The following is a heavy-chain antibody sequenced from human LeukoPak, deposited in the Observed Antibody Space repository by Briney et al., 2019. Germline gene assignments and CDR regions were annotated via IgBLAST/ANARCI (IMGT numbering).Heavy chain of an antibody. V-gene: IGHV4-34*01. CDR1: AGSFSGYS. CDR2: SNHSGRT. D-gene: IGHD3-10*01. J-gene: IGHJ4*02. CDR3: ARGLRNYYGSGSYFEPFAY. Sequence: KPSQTLSLTCAVYAGSFSGYSWSWIRQPPGKGLEWMGESNHSGRTNYNTFLKSRVTISVDTSKNQFSLKLSSVTATDTAVYYCARGLRNYYGSGSYFEPFAYWGQGTLVTVPS.